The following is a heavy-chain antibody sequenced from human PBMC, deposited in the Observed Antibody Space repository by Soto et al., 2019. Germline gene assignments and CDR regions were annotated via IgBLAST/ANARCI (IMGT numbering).Heavy chain of an antibody. J-gene: IGHJ4*02. CDR1: GGSISSSSYY. D-gene: IGHD6-25*01. Sequence: QLQLQESGPGLVKPSETLSLTCTVSGGSISSSSYYWGWIRQPPGKGLEWIGSIYYSGTTYYNPPLKSRVTISVDTSKNQFSLKLSSVTAADTAVYYCARHDGSATHFDYWGQGTLVTVSS. CDR2: IYYSGTT. V-gene: IGHV4-39*01. CDR3: ARHDGSATHFDY.